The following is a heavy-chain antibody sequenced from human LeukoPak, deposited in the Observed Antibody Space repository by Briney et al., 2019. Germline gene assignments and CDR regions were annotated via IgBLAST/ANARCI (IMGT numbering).Heavy chain of an antibody. J-gene: IGHJ4*02. V-gene: IGHV3-23*01. CDR2: VSGSGAGT. Sequence: QAGGSLRLSCAASGFTFSSYAMSWVRQAPGRGLEWVSGVSGSGAGTYYADSVKGRFTISRDNSKNTLYLQMNSLRAEDTAIYYCAKSSALVVVTAMPYWGQGSLVTVSS. CDR3: AKSSALVVVTAMPY. CDR1: GFTFSSYA. D-gene: IGHD2-21*02.